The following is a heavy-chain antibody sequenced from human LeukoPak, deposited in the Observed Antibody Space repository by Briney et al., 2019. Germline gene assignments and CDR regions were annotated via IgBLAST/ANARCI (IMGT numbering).Heavy chain of an antibody. CDR2: LYYSGST. V-gene: IGHV4-59*01. D-gene: IGHD3-3*01. CDR3: ASRSSIWSGYQDTLYYFDS. CDR1: GVSISSYY. Sequence: SETLSLTCTVSGVSISSYYWSWIRQPPGKRLEWIGHLYYSGSTNYNPSLKSRVTISVDTSKNQFSLKLSSVTAADTAVYYCASRSSIWSGYQDTLYYFDSWGQGTLVTVSS. J-gene: IGHJ4*02.